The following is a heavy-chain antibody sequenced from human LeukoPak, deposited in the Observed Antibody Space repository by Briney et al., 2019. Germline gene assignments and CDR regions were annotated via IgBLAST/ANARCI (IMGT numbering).Heavy chain of an antibody. Sequence: GGSLRLSCAASGLTVSSSYMSWVRQAPGRGLEWVSIIYNDGSTYYADSMKGRFTISRDNSKNTLYLQVNSLRAEDTATYYCARNILFAFDIWGQGTMVTVSS. CDR3: ARNILFAFDI. CDR1: GLTVSSSY. J-gene: IGHJ3*02. CDR2: IYNDGST. V-gene: IGHV3-53*01.